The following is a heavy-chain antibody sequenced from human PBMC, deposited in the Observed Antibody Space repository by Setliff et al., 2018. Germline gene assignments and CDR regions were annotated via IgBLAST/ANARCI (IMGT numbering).Heavy chain of an antibody. CDR2: INAGNGNT. V-gene: IGHV1-3*01. CDR1: GYTFTSYA. J-gene: IGHJ6*03. Sequence: ASVKVSCKASGYTFTSYAMHWVRQAPGQRLEWMGWINAGNGNTKYSQKFQGRVTITRDTSASTAYMELSSLRSEDRAVYYCARDKLWLMGYYYYYYMDVWGKGTTVTAP. D-gene: IGHD5-18*01. CDR3: ARDKLWLMGYYYYYYMDV.